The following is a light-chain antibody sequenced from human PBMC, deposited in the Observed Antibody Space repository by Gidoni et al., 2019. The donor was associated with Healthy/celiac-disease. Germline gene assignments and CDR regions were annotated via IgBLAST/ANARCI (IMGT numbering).Light chain of an antibody. J-gene: IGKJ2*01. CDR1: QSVSSSY. CDR3: QQYGSSLYT. V-gene: IGKV3-20*01. CDR2: GAS. Sequence: ELVLTQSPGTLSLSPWERATLSCRASQSVSSSYLAWYQQKPGQAPRLLIYGASSRATGIPDRFSGSGSGTDFTLTISRLEPEDFAVYYCQQYGSSLYTVGQGTKLEIK.